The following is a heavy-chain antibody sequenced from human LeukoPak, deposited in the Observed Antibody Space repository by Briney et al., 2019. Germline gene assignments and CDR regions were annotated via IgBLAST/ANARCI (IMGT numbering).Heavy chain of an antibody. D-gene: IGHD3-22*01. CDR2: ISSSSSYI. CDR3: ARDYPPYYYDSSGYGPGAFDI. CDR1: GFTFSSYG. J-gene: IGHJ3*02. V-gene: IGHV3-21*01. Sequence: GGSLRLSCAASGFTFSSYGMSWVRQAPGKGLEWVSSISSSSSYIYYADSVKGRFTISRDNAKNSLYLQMNSLRAEDTAVYYCARDYPPYYYDSSGYGPGAFDIWGQGTMVTVSS.